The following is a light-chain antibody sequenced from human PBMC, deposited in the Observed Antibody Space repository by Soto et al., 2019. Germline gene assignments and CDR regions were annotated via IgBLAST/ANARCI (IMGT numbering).Light chain of an antibody. CDR3: GTWDSSLNTWV. CDR2: DHD. V-gene: IGLV1-51*01. CDR1: SSNTGNNY. J-gene: IGLJ3*02. Sequence: QSVLTQPPSVSAAPGQKVTISCSGSSSNTGNNYVSWYQQLPGTAPKVLIDDHDQRPSGIPDRFSASKSGTSATLAITGLQTGDEADYYCGTWDSSLNTWVFGGGTKLTVL.